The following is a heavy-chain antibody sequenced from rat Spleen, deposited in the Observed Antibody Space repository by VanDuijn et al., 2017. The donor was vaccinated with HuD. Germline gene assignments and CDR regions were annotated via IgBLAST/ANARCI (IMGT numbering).Heavy chain of an antibody. CDR2: ISPSGGST. CDR1: GFTFGVYG. Sequence: EVQLVESGGGLVQPGRSLKLSCAASGFTFGVYGMHWIRQAPTKGLEWVASISPSGGSTYYRDSVKGRFTISRDNAKSTLYLQMDSLRSEDTATYYCATSPYYWYFDFWGPGTMVAVSS. J-gene: IGHJ1*01. V-gene: IGHV5-19*01. CDR3: ATSPYYWYFDF.